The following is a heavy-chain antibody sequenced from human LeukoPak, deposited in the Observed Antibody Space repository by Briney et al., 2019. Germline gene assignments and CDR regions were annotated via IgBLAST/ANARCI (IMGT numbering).Heavy chain of an antibody. CDR2: IYPGDSDT. V-gene: IGHV5-51*01. CDR3: ARQRYSSNYYYYYMDV. D-gene: IGHD5-18*01. Sequence: GESLEISCKGSGYSFTSYWIGWVRQMPGKGLEWMGIIYPGDSDTRYSPSFQGQVTISADKSISTAYLQWSSLKASDTAMYYCARQRYSSNYYYYYMDVWGKGTTVTVSS. J-gene: IGHJ6*03. CDR1: GYSFTSYW.